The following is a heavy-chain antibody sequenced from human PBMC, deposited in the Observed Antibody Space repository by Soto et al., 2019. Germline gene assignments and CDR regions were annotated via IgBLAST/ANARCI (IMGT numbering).Heavy chain of an antibody. CDR1: GGSISSSSYY. D-gene: IGHD3-16*01. Sequence: PSETLSLTCTVSGGSISSSSYYWDWIRQAPGKGLECIWTIYYSGTTYYNPSPKSRVTISLDTPKNQFSPKLSPVTPAEAAVYYFVNGAYIRGEFARGGRGTLVPVSA. CDR3: VNGAYIRGEFAR. CDR2: IYYSGTT. J-gene: IGHJ4*02. V-gene: IGHV4-39*01.